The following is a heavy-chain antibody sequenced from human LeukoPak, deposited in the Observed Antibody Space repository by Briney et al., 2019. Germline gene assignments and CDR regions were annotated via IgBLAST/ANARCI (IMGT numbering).Heavy chain of an antibody. CDR2: ISGAGSGT. CDR1: GFSFITYT. J-gene: IGHJ4*02. D-gene: IGHD6-19*01. CDR3: AKGTERYREVSSFDS. V-gene: IGHV3-23*01. Sequence: PGGSLRLSCAPSGFSFITYTMNWVRQAPGKGLEWVSPISGAGSGTYYADFVKGRFSISRDNSKNTLYLQMNSLRAEDTAAYYCAKGTERYREVSSFDSWGQGTLVTVSS.